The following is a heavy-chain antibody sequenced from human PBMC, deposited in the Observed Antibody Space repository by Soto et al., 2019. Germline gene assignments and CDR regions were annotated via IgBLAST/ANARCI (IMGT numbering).Heavy chain of an antibody. CDR3: ARGRYGDY. Sequence: QVHLVQSGAEVKKPGASVKVSCKASGYTFTSYGITWVRQAPGQGLEWMGWISAHNGNTDYAQKLXGXVXMTRDTSTSTAYMELRSLRSDDTAVYYCARGRYGDYWGQGALVTVSS. D-gene: IGHD1-1*01. J-gene: IGHJ4*02. V-gene: IGHV1-18*01. CDR1: GYTFTSYG. CDR2: ISAHNGNT.